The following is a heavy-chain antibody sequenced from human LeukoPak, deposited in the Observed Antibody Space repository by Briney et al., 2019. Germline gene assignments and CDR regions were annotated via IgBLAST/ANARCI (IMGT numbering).Heavy chain of an antibody. CDR2: VNYSGST. Sequence: SETLSLTCTVSGGSISIYYWSWIRQPPGKGLEWIGYVNYSGSTNYNPSLKSRVTISVDTSENQFSLRLTSVTAADTAVYYRARDQSGGIYRYTFDIWGQGTKVTVSS. D-gene: IGHD2-15*01. J-gene: IGHJ3*02. CDR1: GGSISIYY. CDR3: ARDQSGGIYRYTFDI. V-gene: IGHV4-59*01.